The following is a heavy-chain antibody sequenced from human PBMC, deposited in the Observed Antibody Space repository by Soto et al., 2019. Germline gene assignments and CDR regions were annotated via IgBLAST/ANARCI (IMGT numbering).Heavy chain of an antibody. CDR1: GYSISSGYY. Sequence: PSETLSLTCAASGYSISSGYYRGWIRQPPESGLEWIGSIYHSGSTYYNPSLKSRVTISVDTSKNQFSLKLSSVTAADTAVYYSARVWVDIAMVLNPYYFDYWGQVTLDTLSS. D-gene: IGHD5-18*01. CDR3: ARVWVDIAMVLNPYYFDY. CDR2: IYHSGST. J-gene: IGHJ4*02. V-gene: IGHV4-38-2*01.